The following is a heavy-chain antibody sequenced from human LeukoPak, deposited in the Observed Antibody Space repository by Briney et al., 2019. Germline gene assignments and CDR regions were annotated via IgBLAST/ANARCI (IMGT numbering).Heavy chain of an antibody. Sequence: SETLSLTCTDSVGSISNNYWSWIRQPPGKGLEWIWYISYSGNTNYNPSLKSRVTIPVHTSKDQSPPKLNSVISADTTAPYIAGHGSSGWVWRQGTGVSVSS. CDR1: VGSISNNY. V-gene: IGHV4-59*08. J-gene: IGHJ4*02. D-gene: IGHD6-19*01. CDR3: AGHGSSGWV. CDR2: ISYSGNT.